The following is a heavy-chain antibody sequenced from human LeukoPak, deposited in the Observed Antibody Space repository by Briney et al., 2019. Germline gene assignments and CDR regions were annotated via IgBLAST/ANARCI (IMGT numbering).Heavy chain of an antibody. V-gene: IGHV5-51*01. CDR2: VYPVDYRT. CDR1: GYIFTTYW. J-gene: IGHJ4*02. Sequence: GESLKISCEASGYIFTTYWIGWVRQKPGEGLEWMGIVYPVDYRTKYSPSFQGQVTISADKSISTAYLQWSSLKASDTAMYYCARGGQYGSGSHWGQGTLVTVSS. D-gene: IGHD3-10*01. CDR3: ARGGQYGSGSH.